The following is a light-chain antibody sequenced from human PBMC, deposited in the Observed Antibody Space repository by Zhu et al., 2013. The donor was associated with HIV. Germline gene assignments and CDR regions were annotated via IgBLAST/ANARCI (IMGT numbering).Light chain of an antibody. CDR2: WAS. J-gene: IGKJ4*01. Sequence: DIVMTQSPDSLPVSRGERATINCKSSQSLLYTSNNKNYLAWYQQKPGQPPKLLIYWASTRESGVPDRFSGSGSETDFTLTISSLQAEDVALYYCQQYYTTPFTFGGGTKVEIK. V-gene: IGKV4-1*01. CDR1: QSLLYTSNNKNY. CDR3: QQYYTTPFT.